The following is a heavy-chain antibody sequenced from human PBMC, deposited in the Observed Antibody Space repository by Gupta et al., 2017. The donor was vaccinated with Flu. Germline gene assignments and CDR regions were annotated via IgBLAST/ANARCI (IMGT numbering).Heavy chain of an antibody. CDR3: ARGGKWIQLWFPDY. J-gene: IGHJ4*02. D-gene: IGHD5-18*01. V-gene: IGHV3-11*05. Sequence: ISSSSSYTNYADSVKGRFTISRDNAKNSLYLQMNSLRAEDTAVYYCARGGKWIQLWFPDYWGQGTLVTVSS. CDR2: ISSSSSYT.